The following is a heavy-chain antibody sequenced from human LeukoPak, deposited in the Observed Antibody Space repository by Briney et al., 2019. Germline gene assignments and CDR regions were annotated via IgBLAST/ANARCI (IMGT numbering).Heavy chain of an antibody. D-gene: IGHD5-18*01. J-gene: IGHJ4*02. CDR3: ASRYSYGTLDY. CDR2: INHSGST. Sequence: SETLSLTCAVYGGSFSGYYWSWIRQPPGKGLEWIGEINHSGSTNYNPSLKSRVTISVDTSKNQFSLKLSSVTAADTAVYYCASRYSYGTLDYWGQGTLATVSS. CDR1: GGSFSGYY. V-gene: IGHV4-34*01.